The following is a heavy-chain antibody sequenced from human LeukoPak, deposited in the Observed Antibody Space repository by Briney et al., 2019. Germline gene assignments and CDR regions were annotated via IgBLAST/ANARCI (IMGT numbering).Heavy chain of an antibody. D-gene: IGHD4-17*01. CDR1: GGSISSYY. CDR3: ARVLTTVTTWFDP. CDR2: IYYSGST. Sequence: PSETLSLTCTVSGGSISSYYWSWIRQPPGKGLEWIGYIYYSGSTNYNPSLKSRVTISVDTSKNQFSLKLSSVTAADTAVYYRARVLTTVTTWFDPWGQGTLVTVSS. V-gene: IGHV4-59*12. J-gene: IGHJ5*02.